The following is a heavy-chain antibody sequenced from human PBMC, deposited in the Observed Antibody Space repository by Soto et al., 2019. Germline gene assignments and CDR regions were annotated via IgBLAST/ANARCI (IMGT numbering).Heavy chain of an antibody. CDR1: GFTFSSYA. CDR3: AKDVKRGIYYDSSGYYCDY. Sequence: GGSLRLSCAASGFTFSSYAMSWVRQAPGKGLEWVSAISGSGGSTYYADSVKGRFTISRDNSKNTLYLQMNSLRAEDTAVYYCAKDVKRGIYYDSSGYYCDYWGKGTLGTVAS. D-gene: IGHD3-22*01. J-gene: IGHJ4*02. CDR2: ISGSGGST. V-gene: IGHV3-23*01.